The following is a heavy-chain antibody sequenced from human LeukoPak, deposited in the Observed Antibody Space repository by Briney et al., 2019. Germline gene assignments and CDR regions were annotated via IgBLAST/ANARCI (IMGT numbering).Heavy chain of an antibody. Sequence: PSETLSLTCAVYGGSFSGYYWSWIRQPPGKGLEWIGEINHSGSTNYNPSLKSRVTISVDTSKNQFSLKLSSVTAADTAVYYCASQKAGTGDYWGQGTLVTVSS. CDR3: ASQKAGTGDY. J-gene: IGHJ4*02. D-gene: IGHD6-19*01. CDR1: GGSFSGYY. CDR2: INHSGST. V-gene: IGHV4-34*01.